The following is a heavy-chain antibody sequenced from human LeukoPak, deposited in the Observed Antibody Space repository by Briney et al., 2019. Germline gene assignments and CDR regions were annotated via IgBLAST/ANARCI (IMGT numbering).Heavy chain of an antibody. V-gene: IGHV1-2*02. Sequence: ASVKVSCKASGYTFTGYYMHWVRQAPGQGLEWMGWINPNSGGTNYAQKFQGRVTMTRDTSISTAYMELSRLRSDDTAVYYRARRDYYDSSLDYWGQGTLVTVSS. CDR1: GYTFTGYY. CDR3: ARRDYYDSSLDY. CDR2: INPNSGGT. J-gene: IGHJ4*02. D-gene: IGHD3-22*01.